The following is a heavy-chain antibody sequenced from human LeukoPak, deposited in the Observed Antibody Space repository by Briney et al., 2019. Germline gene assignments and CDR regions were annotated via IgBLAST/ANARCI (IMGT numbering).Heavy chain of an antibody. Sequence: GASVKVSCKASGYTFTSYAMHWVRQAPGQRLEWMGWSNAGNGNTKYSQEFQGRVTITRDTSASTAYMELSSLRSEDTAVYYCAREVVAGPYNWFDPWGQGTLVTVSS. D-gene: IGHD6-19*01. J-gene: IGHJ5*02. CDR2: SNAGNGNT. CDR1: GYTFTSYA. V-gene: IGHV1-3*02. CDR3: AREVVAGPYNWFDP.